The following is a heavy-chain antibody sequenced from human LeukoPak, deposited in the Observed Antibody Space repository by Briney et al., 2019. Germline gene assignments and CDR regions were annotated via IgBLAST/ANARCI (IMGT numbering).Heavy chain of an antibody. CDR3: AKGRGGLGYFDY. Sequence: GGSLRLSCAASGFTFTNYAMTCVRQAPGKGLEWVSVISGSGGTTYYADSVKGRFTISRDNSKNTLYLQMNSLRAEDTAVYYCAKGRGGLGYFDYWGQGTLVTVSS. CDR1: GFTFTNYA. V-gene: IGHV3-23*01. D-gene: IGHD1-26*01. CDR2: ISGSGGTT. J-gene: IGHJ4*02.